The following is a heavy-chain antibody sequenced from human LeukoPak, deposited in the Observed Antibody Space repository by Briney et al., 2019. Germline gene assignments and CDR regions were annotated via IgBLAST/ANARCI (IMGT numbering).Heavy chain of an antibody. J-gene: IGHJ5*02. Sequence: GGSLRLSCAASGFTFSSYAMSWVRQAPGKGLEWVSAISGSGGSTYYADSVKGRFTISRGNSKNTLYLQMNSLRAEDTAVYYCAKAPLRFLEWLPFDPWGQGTLVTVSS. D-gene: IGHD3-3*01. CDR3: AKAPLRFLEWLPFDP. CDR2: ISGSGGST. CDR1: GFTFSSYA. V-gene: IGHV3-23*01.